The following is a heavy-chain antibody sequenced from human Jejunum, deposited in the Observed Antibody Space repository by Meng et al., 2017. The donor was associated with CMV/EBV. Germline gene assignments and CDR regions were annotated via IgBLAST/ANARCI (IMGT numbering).Heavy chain of an antibody. CDR3: AVWINGRAG. CDR2: IRTQPNSYAT. Sequence: SCAGSEFPFSGSTIHWVRQAPGKRLEWVARIRTQPNSYATKYDESLNGRFTISRDDSKNTAYLEMESLKTEDTAIYYCAVWINGRAGWGRGTLVTVSS. CDR1: EFPFSGST. D-gene: IGHD5-12*01. V-gene: IGHV3-73*01. J-gene: IGHJ4*02.